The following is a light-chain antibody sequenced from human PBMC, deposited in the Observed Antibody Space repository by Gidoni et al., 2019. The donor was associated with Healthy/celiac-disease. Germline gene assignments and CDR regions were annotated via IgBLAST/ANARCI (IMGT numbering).Light chain of an antibody. CDR2: LGS. V-gene: IGKV2-28*01. J-gene: IGKJ5*01. CDR1: QTLLQSNGYNF. CDR3: MQALQTPVT. Sequence: DIVMSQSPFSLPVTPGEPASISCRSSQTLLQSNGYNFLDWYLQKPGQSPQLLIYLGSNRASGVPDRFSGSGSGTDFTRKISRVEAEDVGVYYCMQALQTPVTFGQGTRLEIK.